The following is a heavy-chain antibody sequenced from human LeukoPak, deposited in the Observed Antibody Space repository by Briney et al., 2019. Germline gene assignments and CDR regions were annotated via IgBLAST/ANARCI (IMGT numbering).Heavy chain of an antibody. D-gene: IGHD3-22*01. CDR2: INPNSGGT. Sequence: GASLKVSCKASGYTFTGYYMHWVRQAPGQGLEWMGWINPNSGGTNYAQKFQGRVTMTRDTSISTAYMELSRLRSDDTAVYYCARDTPNSSGYYYNPWGQGTLVTVSS. CDR1: GYTFTGYY. CDR3: ARDTPNSSGYYYNP. V-gene: IGHV1-2*02. J-gene: IGHJ5*02.